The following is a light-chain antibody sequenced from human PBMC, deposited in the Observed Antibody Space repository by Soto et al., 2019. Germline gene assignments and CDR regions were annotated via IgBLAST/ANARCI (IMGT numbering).Light chain of an antibody. CDR3: AAWDDSLSGWL. CDR2: RNN. Sequence: QSVLTQPPSASGTPGQRVIISCSGSSSNIGSNFVYWYQQFPGTAPKLLIYRNNQRPSGVPDRFSGSKSGTSASLAISGLPYEDEADYYCAAWDDSLSGWLFGGGTKLTVL. J-gene: IGLJ3*02. CDR1: SSNIGSNF. V-gene: IGLV1-47*01.